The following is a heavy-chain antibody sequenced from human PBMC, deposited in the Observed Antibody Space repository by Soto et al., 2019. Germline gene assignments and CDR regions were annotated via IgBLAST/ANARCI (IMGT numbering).Heavy chain of an antibody. CDR1: GGSISSYY. D-gene: IGHD3-3*01. J-gene: IGHJ6*02. Sequence: QVQLQESGPGLVKPSETLSLTCTVSGGSISSYYWSWIRQPPGKGLEWIGYIYYSGSTNYNPSLKSRVTISVDTSKHLFSLKLSSVTAADPAVYYCARPFYDYGMDVWGQGTTVTVSS. CDR3: ARPFYDYGMDV. CDR2: IYYSGST. V-gene: IGHV4-59*08.